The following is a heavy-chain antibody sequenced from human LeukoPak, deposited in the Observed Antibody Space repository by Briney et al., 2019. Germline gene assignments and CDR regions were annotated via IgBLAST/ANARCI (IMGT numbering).Heavy chain of an antibody. J-gene: IGHJ4*02. D-gene: IGHD3-22*01. CDR1: EFTFSSYW. V-gene: IGHV3-23*01. Sequence: GGSLRLSCAASEFTFSSYWMHWVRQAPGKGLEWVSAISGSGGSTYYADSVKGRFTISRDNSKNTLYLQMNSLRAEDTAVYYCAKDDYYDSSGYSDYWGQGTLVTVSS. CDR2: ISGSGGST. CDR3: AKDDYYDSSGYSDY.